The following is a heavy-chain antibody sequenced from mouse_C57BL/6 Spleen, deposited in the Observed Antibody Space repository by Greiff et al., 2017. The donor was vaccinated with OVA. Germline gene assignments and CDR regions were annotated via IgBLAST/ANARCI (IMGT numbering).Heavy chain of an antibody. V-gene: IGHV1-53*01. CDR1: GYTFTSYW. D-gene: IGHD2-4*01. CDR3: ARNDYDEGRAWFAY. J-gene: IGHJ3*01. CDR2: INPSNGGT. Sequence: QVQLKQPGTELVKPGASVKLSCKASGYTFTSYWMHWVKQRPGQGLEWIGNINPSNGGTNYNEKFKSKATLTVDKSSSTAYMQLSSLTSEDAAVYYCARNDYDEGRAWFAYWGQGTLVTVSA.